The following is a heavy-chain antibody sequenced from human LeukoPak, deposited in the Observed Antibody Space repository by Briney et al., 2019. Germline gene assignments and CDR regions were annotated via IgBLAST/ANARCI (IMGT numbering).Heavy chain of an antibody. D-gene: IGHD4-17*01. V-gene: IGHV3-20*04. CDR3: ARAPYGDPGDYYYMDV. Sequence: PGGSLRLSCAASGFTFSSYSMNWVRQAPGKELEWVSGINWNGGSTGYADSVKGRFTTSRDNAKNSLYLQMNSLRAEDTALYYCARAPYGDPGDYYYMDVWGKGTTVTVSS. CDR2: INWNGGST. J-gene: IGHJ6*03. CDR1: GFTFSSYS.